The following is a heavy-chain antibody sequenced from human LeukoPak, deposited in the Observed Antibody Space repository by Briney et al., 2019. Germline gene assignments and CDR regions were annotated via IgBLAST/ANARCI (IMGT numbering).Heavy chain of an antibody. CDR1: GFAFSSYW. CDR2: IKKDGSEK. CDR3: ARDMAYGDYAHDY. J-gene: IGHJ4*02. V-gene: IGHV3-7*01. D-gene: IGHD4-17*01. Sequence: GGSLRLSCAASGFAFSSYWMSWVRQAPGKGLEWVANIKKDGSEKYYADSVKGRFTISRDNAKNSLHLQMNSLRVEDTAVYYCARDMAYGDYAHDYWGQGTLVTVSS.